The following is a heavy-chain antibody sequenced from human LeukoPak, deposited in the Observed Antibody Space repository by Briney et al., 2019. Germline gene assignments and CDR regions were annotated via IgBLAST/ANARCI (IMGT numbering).Heavy chain of an antibody. CDR1: GGSISSGSYY. CDR2: IYTSGST. J-gene: IGHJ6*03. CDR3: ARGLTMVRGGNYYYMDV. Sequence: SQTLCLTCTVSGGSISSGSYYWSWIRQPAGKGLEWIGRIYTSGSTNYNPSLKSRVTISVDTSKNQFSLKLSSVTAADTAVYYCARGLTMVRGGNYYYMDVWGKGTTVTVSS. D-gene: IGHD3-10*01. V-gene: IGHV4-61*02.